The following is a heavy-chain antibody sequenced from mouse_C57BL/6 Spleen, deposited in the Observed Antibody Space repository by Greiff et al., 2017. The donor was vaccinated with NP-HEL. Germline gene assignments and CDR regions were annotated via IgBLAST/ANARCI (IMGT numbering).Heavy chain of an antibody. CDR1: GYTFTDYY. Sequence: EVQLQQSGPELVKPGASVKISCKASGYTFTDYYMNWVKQSHGKSLEWIGDINPNNGGTSYNQKFKGKATLTVDKSSSTAYMELRSLPSEDSAVYYCARWDDGYYDIAYWGQGTLVTVSA. D-gene: IGHD2-3*01. V-gene: IGHV1-26*01. CDR2: INPNNGGT. CDR3: ARWDDGYYDIAY. J-gene: IGHJ3*01.